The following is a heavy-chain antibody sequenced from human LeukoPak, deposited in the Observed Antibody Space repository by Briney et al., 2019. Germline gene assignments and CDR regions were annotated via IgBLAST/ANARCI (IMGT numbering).Heavy chain of an antibody. V-gene: IGHV6-1*01. J-gene: IGHJ4*02. CDR2: TYFRSKWYN. CDR3: ARGRGDIDFDY. Sequence: SQTLSLTCAISGDSVSSNRATWTWIRQSPSRGLEWLGRTYFRSKWYNDYAVSVKSRITINPDTSKNQFSLQLNSVTPADTAVYYCARGRGDIDFDYWGQGTLVTVSS. CDR1: GDSVSSNRAT.